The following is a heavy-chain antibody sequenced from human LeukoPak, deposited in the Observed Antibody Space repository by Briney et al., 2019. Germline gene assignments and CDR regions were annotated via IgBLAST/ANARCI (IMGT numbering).Heavy chain of an antibody. CDR3: ARDRSSTSFDSSWFPRD. CDR2: ISGSGGST. CDR1: GFTFSSYA. V-gene: IGHV3-23*01. J-gene: IGHJ4*02. Sequence: GGSLRLSCAASGFTFSSYAMSWVRQAPGKGLEWVSAISGSGGSTYYADSVKGRFTISRDNSKNTLYLQMNSLRAEDTAVYYCARDRSSTSFDSSWFPRDWGQGTLVTVSS. D-gene: IGHD2-2*01.